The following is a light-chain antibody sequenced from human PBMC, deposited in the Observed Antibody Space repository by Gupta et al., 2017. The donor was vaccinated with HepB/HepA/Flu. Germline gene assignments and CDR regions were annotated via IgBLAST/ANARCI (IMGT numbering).Light chain of an antibody. Sequence: QSALTQPRSVSGSPGQSVTISCTGTSSDVGGYNYVSWYPQHPGKAPKLMIYDVSKRPSGVPDRFSGSKSGNTASLNISGLQAADEADYYCCSYAGSYSVVFGGGTKLTVL. CDR1: SSDVGGYNY. CDR3: CSYAGSYSVV. V-gene: IGLV2-11*01. CDR2: DVS. J-gene: IGLJ2*01.